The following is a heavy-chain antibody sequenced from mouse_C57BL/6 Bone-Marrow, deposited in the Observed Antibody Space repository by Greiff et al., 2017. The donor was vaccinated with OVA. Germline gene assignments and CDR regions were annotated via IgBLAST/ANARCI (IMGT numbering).Heavy chain of an antibody. Sequence: EVQLQESGAELVRPGASVKLSCTASGFNIKDDYMHWVKQRPEQGLEWLGWIDPENGDPEYTSQFQGKATITADTSSNTAYLQLSSLTSEDTAVYYCTTWDYYSSSSWFAYWGQGTLVTVSA. J-gene: IGHJ3*01. V-gene: IGHV14-4*01. D-gene: IGHD1-1*01. CDR2: IDPENGDP. CDR1: GFNIKDDY. CDR3: TTWDYYSSSSWFAY.